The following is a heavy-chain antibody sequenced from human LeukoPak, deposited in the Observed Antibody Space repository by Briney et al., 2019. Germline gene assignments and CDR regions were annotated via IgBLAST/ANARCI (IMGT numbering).Heavy chain of an antibody. CDR2: IYYSGDT. Sequence: PSETLSLTCTVSGGSISSSSYYWGWIRQPPGKGLEGIGSIYYSGDTYYNPTRKSRVTISVDTSKNQFSLKLSSVTAADTAVYYCARHSGMTTVTAYLDCWGQGTLVTVSS. J-gene: IGHJ4*02. CDR1: GGSISSSSYY. CDR3: ARHSGMTTVTAYLDC. V-gene: IGHV4-39*01. D-gene: IGHD4-17*01.